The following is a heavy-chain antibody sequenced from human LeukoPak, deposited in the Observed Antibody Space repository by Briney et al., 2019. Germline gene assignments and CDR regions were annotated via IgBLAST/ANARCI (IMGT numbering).Heavy chain of an antibody. CDR1: GFTFSSYG. CDR3: ARDYSNYYYYYDMDV. D-gene: IGHD4-4*01. V-gene: IGHV3-33*01. Sequence: GGSLRLSCAASGFTFSSYGMHWVRQAPGKGLEWVAVIWYDGSNKYYADSVKGRFTISRDNSKNTLYLQMNSLRAEDTAVYYCARDYSNYYYYYDMDVWGQGTTVTVSS. CDR2: IWYDGSNK. J-gene: IGHJ6*02.